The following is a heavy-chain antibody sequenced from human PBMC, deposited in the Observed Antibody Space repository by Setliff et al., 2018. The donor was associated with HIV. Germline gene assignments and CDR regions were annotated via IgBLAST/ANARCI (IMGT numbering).Heavy chain of an antibody. CDR1: GYSISSGYY. Sequence: SETLSLTCAVSGYSISSGYYWGWIRQPPGKGLEWIGSIYHSGSTYYNPSLKSRVTISVDTSKNQFSLKLSSVTATDTAVYYCARMYSGYDWSPAGARTRYFDYWGQGTLVTVSS. CDR3: ARMYSGYDWSPAGARTRYFDY. V-gene: IGHV4-38-2*01. D-gene: IGHD5-12*01. CDR2: IYHSGST. J-gene: IGHJ4*02.